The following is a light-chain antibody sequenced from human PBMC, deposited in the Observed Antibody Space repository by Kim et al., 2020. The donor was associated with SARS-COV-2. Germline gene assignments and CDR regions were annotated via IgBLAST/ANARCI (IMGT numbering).Light chain of an antibody. J-gene: IGLJ3*02. V-gene: IGLV2-14*03. CDR3: SSYTSSSTICV. CDR1: SSDVGGYNY. CDR2: DVS. Sequence: QSIPISCTGTSSDVGGYNYVSWYQQHPGKAPKLMIYDVSNRPSGVSNRFSGSKSGNTASLTISGLQAEDEADYYCSSYTSSSTICVFGGGTQLTVL.